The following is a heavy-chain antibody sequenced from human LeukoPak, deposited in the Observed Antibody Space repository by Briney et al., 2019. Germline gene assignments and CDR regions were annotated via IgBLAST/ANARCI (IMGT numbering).Heavy chain of an antibody. D-gene: IGHD3-3*01. CDR1: GGSFSGYY. Sequence: ASETLSLTCAVYGGSFSGYYWSWIRQPPGKGLEWIGEINHSGSTNYNPSLKSRVTISVDTSKNQFSLKLSSVTAADTAVHYCAKPYYRSGTGGFDSWGQGTLVTVSS. CDR3: AKPYYRSGTGGFDS. CDR2: INHSGST. J-gene: IGHJ4*02. V-gene: IGHV4-34*01.